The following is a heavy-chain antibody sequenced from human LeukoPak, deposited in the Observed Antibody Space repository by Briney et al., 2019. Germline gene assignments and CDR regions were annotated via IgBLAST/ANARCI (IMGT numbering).Heavy chain of an antibody. D-gene: IGHD4-11*01. Sequence: SETLSLTCTVSGGSISSYYWSWIRQPPGKGLEWIGYIYYSGSTNYNPSLKSRVTISVDTSTNQFSLKLSSVTAADTAVYYCARVSLSTVKDYYYYYMDVWGKGTTVTVSS. CDR1: GGSISSYY. J-gene: IGHJ6*03. CDR2: IYYSGST. CDR3: ARVSLSTVKDYYYYYMDV. V-gene: IGHV4-59*01.